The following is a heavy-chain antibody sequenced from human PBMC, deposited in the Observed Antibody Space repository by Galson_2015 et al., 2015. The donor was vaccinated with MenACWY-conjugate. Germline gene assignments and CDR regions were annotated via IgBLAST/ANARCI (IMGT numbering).Heavy chain of an antibody. V-gene: IGHV4-39*01. Sequence: SETLSLTCAVSGGSIHTAGYFWAWIRQPPGEGLEWIGSIYYSGSTYYNPSLKSRVTMSVDTSKNQSSLNLSSVTAADTAVYYCAGLPRDITMLVVAPWGQGALVTVSS. CDR3: AGLPRDITMLVVAP. CDR2: IYYSGST. D-gene: IGHD3-22*01. J-gene: IGHJ5*02. CDR1: GGSIHTAGYF.